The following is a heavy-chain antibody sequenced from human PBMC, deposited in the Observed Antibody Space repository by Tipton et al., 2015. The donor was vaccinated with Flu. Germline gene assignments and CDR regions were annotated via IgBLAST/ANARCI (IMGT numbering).Heavy chain of an antibody. CDR3: ASQYCNGGSCSSVGFEY. CDR2: IIPIYERL. D-gene: IGHD2-15*01. Sequence: QVQLVQSGAEVKKPGSSVKVSCKGSGGTFSSYDIFWVRQAPGQGLEWMGTIIPIYERLNYAQKFQGRVTITADESTRTVYMELNSLRSEDTAVYYCASQYCNGGSCSSVGFEYWGQGTLVTVSS. V-gene: IGHV1-69*18. J-gene: IGHJ4*02. CDR1: GGTFSSYD.